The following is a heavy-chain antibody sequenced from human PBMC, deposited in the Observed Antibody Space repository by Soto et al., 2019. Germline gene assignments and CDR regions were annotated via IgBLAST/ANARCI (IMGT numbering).Heavy chain of an antibody. CDR1: GGTFSSYA. D-gene: IGHD6-13*01. V-gene: IGHV1-69*01. CDR2: IIPIFGTA. Sequence: QVQLVQSGAEVQKPGSSVKVSCKASGGTFSSYAISWVRQAPGQGLEWMGGIIPIFGTANYAQKFQGRVTITEDESTSTAYMERSSLRSEDTAVYYCARDPHGIAAAGNRFWDYWGQGTLVTVSS. J-gene: IGHJ4*02. CDR3: ARDPHGIAAAGNRFWDY.